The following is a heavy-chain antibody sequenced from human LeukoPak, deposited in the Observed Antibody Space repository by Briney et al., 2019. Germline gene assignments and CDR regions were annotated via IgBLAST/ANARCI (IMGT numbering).Heavy chain of an antibody. V-gene: IGHV1-69*01. Sequence: SVKVSCKASAGTFSSYAISWVRQAPGQGLEWMGGIIPIFGTANYEQKFQGRVTITADESTSTAYMELSSLRSEDTAVYYCAPYGSGSRDYWGQGTLVTVSS. CDR1: AGTFSSYA. CDR2: IIPIFGTA. D-gene: IGHD3-10*01. J-gene: IGHJ4*02. CDR3: APYGSGSRDY.